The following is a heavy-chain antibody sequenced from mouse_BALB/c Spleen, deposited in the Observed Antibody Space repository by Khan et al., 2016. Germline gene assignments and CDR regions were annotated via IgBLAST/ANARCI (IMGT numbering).Heavy chain of an antibody. CDR1: GFNIKDYY. Sequence: VQLQQPGAELVRSGASVNLSCTASGFNIKDYYIHWVKQRPEQGLEWIGWIDPENADTEYAPKFQGKATMTADTSSNTAYLQLNTLKSEDTAVYYWALYGNILAWFAYWGQGTLVTVSA. CDR2: IDPENADT. V-gene: IGHV14-4*02. J-gene: IGHJ3*01. D-gene: IGHD2-1*01. CDR3: ALYGNILAWFAY.